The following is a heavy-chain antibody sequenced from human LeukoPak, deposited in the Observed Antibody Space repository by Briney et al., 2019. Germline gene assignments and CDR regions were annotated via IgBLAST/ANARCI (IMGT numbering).Heavy chain of an antibody. V-gene: IGHV3-23*01. J-gene: IGHJ4*02. CDR3: AKSYDYGDYVPIDY. CDR2: ISGSGGST. D-gene: IGHD4-17*01. Sequence: PGGSLRLSCAASGFTFSSYAMSWVRQAPGKGLEWVSAISGSGGSTYYADSVKGRFTISRDNSKNTLYLQMNSLRAEDTAVYCCAKSYDYGDYVPIDYWGQGTLVTVSS. CDR1: GFTFSSYA.